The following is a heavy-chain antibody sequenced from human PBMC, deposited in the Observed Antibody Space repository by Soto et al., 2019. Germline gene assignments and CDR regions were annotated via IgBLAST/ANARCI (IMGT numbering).Heavy chain of an antibody. CDR1: GFTVSSNY. J-gene: IGHJ6*02. CDR3: TSAPFSFITLPGTSFLIGMDV. Sequence: PGGSLRLSCAASGFTVSSNYMSWVRQAPGKRLERVGHIKSNADGGATDYTAPVKGRFTVSRDDSRNTLYLQLNSLKTEDTAVYYCTSAPFSFITLPGTSFLIGMDVWGQGTTVTVSS. D-gene: IGHD3-10*01. V-gene: IGHV3-15*01. CDR2: IKSNADGGAT.